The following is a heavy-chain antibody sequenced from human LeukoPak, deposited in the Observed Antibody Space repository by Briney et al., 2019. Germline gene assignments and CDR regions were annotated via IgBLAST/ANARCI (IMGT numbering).Heavy chain of an antibody. D-gene: IGHD5-12*01. V-gene: IGHV5-51*01. CDR1: GYIFTNYW. CDR2: IYPRDSDT. CDR3: ARRQYSGYDFDF. J-gene: IGHJ4*02. Sequence: GESLKISCKASGYIFTNYWIGWVRQMPGKGLEWMGIIYPRDSDTRYSPSFQGQVTVSTDKSISTAYLQWNTLEASDTAMYYCARRQYSGYDFDFWGQGTLVTVSS.